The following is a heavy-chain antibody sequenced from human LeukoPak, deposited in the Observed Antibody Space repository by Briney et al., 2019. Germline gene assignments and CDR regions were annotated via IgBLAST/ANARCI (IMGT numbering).Heavy chain of an antibody. J-gene: IGHJ4*02. Sequence: GGSLRLSCAASGFTFSDYYMSWIRQAPGKGLEWVSYISSSSSYTNYADSVKGRFTISRDNAKNSLYLQMNSLRAEDTAVYYCAKARYCSSTSCYANEGFDYWGQGTLVTVSS. CDR1: GFTFSDYY. CDR2: ISSSSSYT. CDR3: AKARYCSSTSCYANEGFDY. D-gene: IGHD2-2*01. V-gene: IGHV3-11*06.